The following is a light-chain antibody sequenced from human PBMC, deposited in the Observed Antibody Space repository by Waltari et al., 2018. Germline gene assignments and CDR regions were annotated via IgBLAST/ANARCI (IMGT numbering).Light chain of an antibody. V-gene: IGKV1-5*03. CDR1: QSSSTW. CDR3: QQYNSDSRT. Sequence: DIQMTQSPSTLSASVGDRVTITCRASQSSSTWLAWYQQKPGKAPKLLSDRASSLESGVPSRFSGSGSGTEFTLTISSLQPDDFATYYCQQYNSDSRTFGQGTKVEI. J-gene: IGKJ1*01. CDR2: RAS.